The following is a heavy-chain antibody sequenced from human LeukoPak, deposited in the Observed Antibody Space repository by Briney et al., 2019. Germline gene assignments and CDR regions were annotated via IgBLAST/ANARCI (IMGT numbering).Heavy chain of an antibody. J-gene: IGHJ3*02. CDR1: GYSFTSYW. D-gene: IGHD2-21*02. CDR2: IYPGDSDT. CDR3: ARHVAVTAIYDAFDI. V-gene: IGHV5-51*01. Sequence: GESLKISCKGSGYSFTSYWIGWVRQMPGKGLEWMGIIYPGDSDTRYSPSFQGQVTISADKSISTAYLQWSSLKASDTAMYYCARHVAVTAIYDAFDIWGQGTMVTVSS.